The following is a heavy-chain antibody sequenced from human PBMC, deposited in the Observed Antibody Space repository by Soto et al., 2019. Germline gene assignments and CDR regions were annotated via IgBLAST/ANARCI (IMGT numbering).Heavy chain of an antibody. V-gene: IGHV1-24*01. Sequence: ASVKVSCKVSGYTLTELSMHWVRQAPGKGLEWMGGFDPEDGETIYAQKFQGRVTMTEDTSTDTAYMELSSLRSEDTAVYYCATTSGGPRRGYYYYGMDVWGQGTTVTVSS. CDR3: ATTSGGPRRGYYYYGMDV. D-gene: IGHD3-10*01. CDR1: GYTLTELS. CDR2: FDPEDGET. J-gene: IGHJ6*02.